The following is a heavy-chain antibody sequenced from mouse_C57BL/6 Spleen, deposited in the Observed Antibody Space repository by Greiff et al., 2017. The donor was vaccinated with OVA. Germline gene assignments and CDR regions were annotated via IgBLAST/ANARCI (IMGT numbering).Heavy chain of an antibody. CDR2: IYPGDGDT. CDR1: GYAFSSYW. D-gene: IGHD6-1*01. CDR3: ARAQPYYAMDY. J-gene: IGHJ4*01. V-gene: IGHV1-80*01. Sequence: LVESGAELVKPGASVKISCKASGYAFSSYWMNWVKQRPGKGLEWIGQIYPGDGDTNYNGKFKGKATLTADKSSSTAYMQLSSLTSEDSAVYFCARAQPYYAMDYWGQGTSVTVSS.